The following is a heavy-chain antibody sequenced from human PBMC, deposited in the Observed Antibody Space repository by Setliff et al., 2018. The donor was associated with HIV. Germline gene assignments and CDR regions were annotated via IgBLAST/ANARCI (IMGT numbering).Heavy chain of an antibody. CDR1: GYTFTSYA. J-gene: IGHJ4*02. Sequence: ASVKVSCKASGYTFTSYAMHWVRQAPGQRLEWMGWINAGNGNTKYSQKFQGRVTITRDTSASTAYMELSSLRPEDTAVYYCAKNLYRSGWSPLDYWGQGTLVTVSS. D-gene: IGHD6-13*01. V-gene: IGHV1-3*01. CDR2: INAGNGNT. CDR3: AKNLYRSGWSPLDY.